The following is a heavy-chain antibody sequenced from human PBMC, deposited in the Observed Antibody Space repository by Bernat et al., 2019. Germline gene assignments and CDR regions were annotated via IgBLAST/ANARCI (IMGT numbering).Heavy chain of an antibody. CDR3: ARDEVAANYYCHGMDV. CDR1: GYTFTNYA. J-gene: IGHJ6*02. D-gene: IGHD6-19*01. Sequence: QVQLVQSGAAVRKPGASVKVSCKASGYTFTNYAIHWVRQAPEQRPEWMGWLHTGNGNTRYSQKFQGRVTLTRDTSASTAYMELRSLTSEDTAVYYCARDEVAANYYCHGMDVWGQGTSVPVSS. CDR2: LHTGNGNT. V-gene: IGHV1-3*04.